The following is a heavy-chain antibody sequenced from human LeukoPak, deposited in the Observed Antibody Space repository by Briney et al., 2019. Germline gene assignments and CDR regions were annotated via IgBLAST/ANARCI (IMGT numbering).Heavy chain of an antibody. V-gene: IGHV3-7*01. D-gene: IGHD4-11*01. CDR2: IKGDGSQK. CDR3: VSRLVPGLS. Sequence: GGSLRLSCVASGFTFSGCWTSWVRQAPGKGLEWVANIKGDGSQKYYVDSVKSRFTVSRDNAKNSLYLQMNSLRAEDTAVYYCVSRLVPGLSWGQGTLVIVSS. J-gene: IGHJ4*02. CDR1: GFTFSGCW.